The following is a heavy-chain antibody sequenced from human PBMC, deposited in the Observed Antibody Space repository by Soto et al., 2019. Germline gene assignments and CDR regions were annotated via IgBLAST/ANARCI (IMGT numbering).Heavy chain of an antibody. CDR3: ARGVKHTAMVLDY. D-gene: IGHD5-18*01. V-gene: IGHV3-33*01. Sequence: QVQLVESGGGVVQPGRSLRLSCAASGFTFSSYGMHWVRQAPGKGLEWVAVIWYDGSNKYYADCVKGRFTISRDNSKNTVYLQMNSLRAEDTAVYYCARGVKHTAMVLDYWGQGTLVTVSS. J-gene: IGHJ4*02. CDR1: GFTFSSYG. CDR2: IWYDGSNK.